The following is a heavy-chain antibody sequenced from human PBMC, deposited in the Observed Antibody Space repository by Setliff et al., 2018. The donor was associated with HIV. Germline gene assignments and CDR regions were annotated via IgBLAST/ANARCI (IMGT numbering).Heavy chain of an antibody. CDR3: ARDFGGRWTFDY. V-gene: IGHV1-46*01. CDR1: GYIFTDYY. D-gene: IGHD3-10*01. CDR2: ITPRDGRT. J-gene: IGHJ4*02. Sequence: ASVKVSCKASGYIFTDYYMHWVRQAPGQGLEWMGMITPRDGRTNYEQKFQGRVTMTRDTSTTTVYMELSSLTSEDTAIYYCARDFGGRWTFDYWGQGTLVTVSS.